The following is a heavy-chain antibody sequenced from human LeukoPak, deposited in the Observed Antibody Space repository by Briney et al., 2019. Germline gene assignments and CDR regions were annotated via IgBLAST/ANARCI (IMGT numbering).Heavy chain of an antibody. V-gene: IGHV3-9*03. CDR1: GFTFDDYA. D-gene: IGHD1-26*01. J-gene: IGHJ6*03. CDR3: AKDYSPVGAGYMDV. CDR2: ISWNSGSI. Sequence: GGSPRLSCAASGFTFDDYAMHWVRQAPGKGLEWVSGISWNSGSIGYADSVKGRFTISRDNAKNSLYLQMNSLRAEDMALYYCAKDYSPVGAGYMDVWGKGTTVTVSS.